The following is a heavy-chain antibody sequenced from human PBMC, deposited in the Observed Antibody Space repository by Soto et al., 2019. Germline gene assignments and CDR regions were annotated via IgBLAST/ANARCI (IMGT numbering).Heavy chain of an antibody. J-gene: IGHJ6*02. CDR3: ARVRGDFWSETPYYYYYGMDV. D-gene: IGHD3-3*01. Sequence: ASVKVSCKASGYTFTAYYIHWVRQAPGQGLEWMGWINPNGGGTKYAQKFQGRVTMTRDTSINTAYMELTRLTSDDTAVYYCARVRGDFWSETPYYYYYGMDVWGQGTTVTVSS. CDR2: INPNGGGT. CDR1: GYTFTAYY. V-gene: IGHV1-2*02.